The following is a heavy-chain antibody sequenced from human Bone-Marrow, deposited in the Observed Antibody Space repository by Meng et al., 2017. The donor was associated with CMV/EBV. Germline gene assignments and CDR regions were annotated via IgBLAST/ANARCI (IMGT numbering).Heavy chain of an antibody. CDR2: INPNSGGT. J-gene: IGHJ4*02. CDR3: ANGYCSSTSCSGFVY. D-gene: IGHD2-2*01. CDR1: GYTFTDYY. Sequence: ASVKVSCKASGYTFTDYYMHWVRQAPGQGLEWMGWINPNSGGTNYAQKFQGRVTMTRDTSISTAYMELSRLRSDDTAVYYCANGYCSSTSCSGFVYWGQGTLVTVSS. V-gene: IGHV1-2*02.